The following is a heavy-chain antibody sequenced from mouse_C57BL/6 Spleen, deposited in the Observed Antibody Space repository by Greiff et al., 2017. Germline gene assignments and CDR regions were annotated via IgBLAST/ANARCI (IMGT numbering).Heavy chain of an antibody. CDR3: KTSVVARGYGMAY. CDR1: GYTFTSYW. Sequence: QVQLKQPGTELVKPGASVKLSCKASGYTFTSYWMHWVKQRPGQGLEWIGIIHPNSGGTNYNEKFKSKAQLTVAKSSSTAYMQLSRLTSEDSAVSCSKTSVVARGYGMAYWGQGTSVTVSA. J-gene: IGHJ4*01. CDR2: IHPNSGGT. D-gene: IGHD1-1*01. V-gene: IGHV1-64*01.